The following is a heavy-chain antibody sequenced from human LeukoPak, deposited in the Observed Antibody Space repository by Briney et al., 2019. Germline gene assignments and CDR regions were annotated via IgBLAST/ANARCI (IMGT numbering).Heavy chain of an antibody. CDR1: GFTFSSYG. J-gene: IGHJ6*02. V-gene: IGHV3-30*03. Sequence: PGRSLRLSCAASGFTFSSYGTHWVRQAPGKGLEWVAVISYDGSNKYYADSVKGRFTISRDNSKNTLYLQMSSLRAEDTAVYYCASRDGMDVWGQGTTVTVSS. CDR2: ISYDGSNK. CDR3: ASRDGMDV.